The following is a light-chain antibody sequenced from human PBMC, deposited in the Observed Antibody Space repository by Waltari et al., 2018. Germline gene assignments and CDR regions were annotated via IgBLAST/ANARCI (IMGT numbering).Light chain of an antibody. J-gene: IGLJ2*01. CDR3: SSYAGSNTWV. CDR1: SSDIGGYNY. Sequence: QAALTQPPSVSGSPGQSVTISCTGTSSDIGGYNYVSWYQQHPGKAPKLMIYDVSNRPSGVSYRVSASKSGNTASLTISGLQAEDEADSYCSSYAGSNTWVFGGGTRLTVL. CDR2: DVS. V-gene: IGLV2-11*01.